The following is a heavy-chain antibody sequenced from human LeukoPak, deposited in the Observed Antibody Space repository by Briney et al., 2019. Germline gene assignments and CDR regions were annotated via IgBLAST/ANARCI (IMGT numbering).Heavy chain of an antibody. CDR3: ARVSGYSGTWYVDY. CDR2: IWYNGSNK. V-gene: IGHV3-33*01. J-gene: IGHJ4*02. CDR1: GFTFKSYG. D-gene: IGHD6-13*01. Sequence: GRSLRLSCVASGFTFKSYGMHWVRQAPGKGLEWVAIIWYNGSNKYYADFVKGRFTTSRDNSKNTLYLQMNSLRADDTAVYYCARVSGYSGTWYVDYWGQGTLVTVSS.